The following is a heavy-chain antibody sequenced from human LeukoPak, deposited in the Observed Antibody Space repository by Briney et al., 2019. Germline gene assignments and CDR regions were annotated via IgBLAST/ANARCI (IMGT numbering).Heavy chain of an antibody. CDR1: GFTFTNAW. Sequence: PGGSLRLSCAASGFTFTNAWMSWVRQAPGKGLEWVGRIKRKTEGGTTDYAAPVKGRFTISRDDSENTLYLQMNSLKFEDTTVYYCTTGWSDPWGQGTLVTVSS. CDR3: TTGWSDP. J-gene: IGHJ5*02. CDR2: IKRKTEGGTT. V-gene: IGHV3-15*01.